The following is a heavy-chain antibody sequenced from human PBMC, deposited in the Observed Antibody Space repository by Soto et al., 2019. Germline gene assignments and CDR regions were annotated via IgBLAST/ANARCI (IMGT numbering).Heavy chain of an antibody. CDR2: IIPIFGTA. CDR1: GGTFSSYA. Sequence: SVKVSCKASGGTFSSYAISWVRQAPGQGLEWMGGIIPIFGTANYAQKFQGRVTITADESTSTAYMELSSLRSDDTAVYYCATSYGSGSQAFDYWGQGALVTVSS. J-gene: IGHJ4*02. CDR3: ATSYGSGSQAFDY. D-gene: IGHD3-10*01. V-gene: IGHV1-69*13.